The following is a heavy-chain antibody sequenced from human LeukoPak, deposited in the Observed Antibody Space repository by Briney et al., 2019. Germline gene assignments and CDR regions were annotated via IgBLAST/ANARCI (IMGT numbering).Heavy chain of an antibody. D-gene: IGHD6-6*01. CDR3: ATSPGLGYSSSLTGVDY. CDR1: GFTFTTYW. CDR2: INQDGSEK. V-gene: IGHV3-7*01. Sequence: PGESLRLSCAASGFTFTTYWMSWVRQAPGKGLEWVANINQDGSEKYFVDSVKGRFTISRDNAKNSLSLQMNSLRADDTAVYYCATSPGLGYSSSLTGVDYWGQGTLVTVSS. J-gene: IGHJ4*02.